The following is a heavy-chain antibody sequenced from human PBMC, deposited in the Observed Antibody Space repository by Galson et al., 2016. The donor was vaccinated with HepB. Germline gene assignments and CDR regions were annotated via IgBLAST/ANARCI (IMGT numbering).Heavy chain of an antibody. V-gene: IGHV1-46*01. CDR1: EYTFISYH. D-gene: IGHD3-10*01. CDR2: INPSGGST. Sequence: SVKVSCKASEYTFISYHMHWVRQARGQGLEWMGIINPSGGSTSYAQKFQGRVTMTRDTSTSTVYMELSSLRSEDTAVYYCATALIRRRGVIVHPYDLWGQGTLVTVSS. J-gene: IGHJ5*02. CDR3: ATALIRRRGVIVHPYDL.